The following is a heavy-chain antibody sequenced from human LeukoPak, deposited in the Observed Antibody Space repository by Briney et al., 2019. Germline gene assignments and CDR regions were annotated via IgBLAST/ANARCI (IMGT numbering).Heavy chain of an antibody. J-gene: IGHJ6*02. CDR3: ARESAAGNDYYAMDV. D-gene: IGHD6-13*01. Sequence: GGSLRLSCAVSGFTFRSCEMHWVRQAPGKGLEWVAYISRSGSTIYHADSVKGRFTISRDNAKNSLYLQMNSLSAEDTAVYYCARESAAGNDYYAMDVWGQGTTVTVSS. CDR2: ISRSGSTI. V-gene: IGHV3-48*03. CDR1: GFTFRSCE.